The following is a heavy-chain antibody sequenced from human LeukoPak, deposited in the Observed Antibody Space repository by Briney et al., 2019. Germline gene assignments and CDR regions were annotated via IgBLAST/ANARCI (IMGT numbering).Heavy chain of an antibody. Sequence: SQTLSLTCTVSGGSISSGGYYWSWIRQHPGKGLEWIGYIYHSGSTYYNPSLKSRVTISVDTSKNQFSLKLSSVTAADTAVYYCARVTASPARHPFDYWGQGTLVTVSS. J-gene: IGHJ4*02. CDR3: ARVTASPARHPFDY. V-gene: IGHV4-31*03. CDR2: IYHSGST. D-gene: IGHD2-21*02. CDR1: GGSISSGGYY.